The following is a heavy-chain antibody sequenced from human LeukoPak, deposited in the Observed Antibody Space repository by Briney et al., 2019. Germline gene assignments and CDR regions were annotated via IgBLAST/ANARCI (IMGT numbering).Heavy chain of an antibody. CDR2: IYNSGNN. J-gene: IGHJ4*02. D-gene: IGHD3-10*01. V-gene: IGHV4-59*08. Sequence: PSETLSLTCTVSGGSISSDYWQWIRQPPGKGLEWVGYIYNSGNNHYNSSLKSRVTISIDPSKNQFSLKLASVTAADTAVYYCATRGYWGQGTLVAVSS. CDR3: ATRGY. CDR1: GGSISSDY.